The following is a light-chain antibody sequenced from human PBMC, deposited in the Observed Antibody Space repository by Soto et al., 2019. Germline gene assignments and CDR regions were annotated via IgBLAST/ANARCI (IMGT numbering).Light chain of an antibody. CDR1: QSVLYSSNNKNY. Sequence: DIVMTQSPDSLAVSLGERATINCKSSQSVLYSSNNKNYLAWYKQKPGQPPKLLISWASTRESGVPDRFSGSGSGTNFTLTISSLQAEDVAVYYCQQYYSTLITFGQGIRLEIK. CDR3: QQYYSTLIT. J-gene: IGKJ5*01. V-gene: IGKV4-1*01. CDR2: WAS.